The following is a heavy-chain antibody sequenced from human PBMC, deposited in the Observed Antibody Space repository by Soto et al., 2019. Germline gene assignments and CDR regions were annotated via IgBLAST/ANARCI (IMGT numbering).Heavy chain of an antibody. Sequence: PGGSLRLSCAASGFTFSNAWMSWVRQAPGKGLEWVGRIKSKTDGGTTDYAAPVKGRFTISRGDPKNTLYLQMNSLKTEDTAVYYCTPRSHGSSCGYWGQGTLVTVSS. D-gene: IGHD6-13*01. CDR1: GFTFSNAW. CDR2: IKSKTDGGTT. CDR3: TPRSHGSSCGY. V-gene: IGHV3-15*01. J-gene: IGHJ4*02.